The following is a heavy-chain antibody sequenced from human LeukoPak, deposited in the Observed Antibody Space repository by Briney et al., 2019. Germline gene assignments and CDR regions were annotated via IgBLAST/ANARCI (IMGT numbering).Heavy chain of an antibody. CDR3: ARDLGYCSGGSCYDYYFDY. D-gene: IGHD2-15*01. CDR2: INPSGGST. V-gene: IGHV1-46*01. Sequence: ASVKVSCKASGCTFTSYYMHWVRQAPGQGLEWMGIINPSGGSTSYAQKFQGRVTMTRDMSTSTVYMELSSLRSEDTAVYYCARDLGYCSGGSCYDYYFDYWGQGTLVTVSS. CDR1: GCTFTSYY. J-gene: IGHJ4*02.